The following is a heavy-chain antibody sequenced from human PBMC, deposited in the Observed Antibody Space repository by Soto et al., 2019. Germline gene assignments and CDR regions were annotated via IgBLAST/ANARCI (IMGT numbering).Heavy chain of an antibody. D-gene: IGHD5-18*01. CDR2: FDPEDGET. Sequence: ASVKVSCKVSGYTLAELSMHWVRQAPGKGLEWMGGFDPEDGETIYAQKFQGRVTMTEDTSTDTAYMELSSLRSEDTAVYYCATRGYSYGYSDLPYWGQGTLVTVSS. CDR1: GYTLAELS. J-gene: IGHJ4*02. V-gene: IGHV1-24*01. CDR3: ATRGYSYGYSDLPY.